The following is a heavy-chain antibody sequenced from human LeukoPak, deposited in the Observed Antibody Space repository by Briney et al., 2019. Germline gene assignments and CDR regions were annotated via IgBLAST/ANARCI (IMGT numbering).Heavy chain of an antibody. CDR1: GFTVSNNY. Sequence: PGGSLRLSCAASGFTVSNNYMSWVRQAPGKGLEWVSVIYSGGTTYYADSVKGRFTISRDNSKNTLYLQMNSLRAEDTAVYYCAGDKSGGYYYWFDPWGQGTLVTVSS. D-gene: IGHD3-22*01. CDR3: AGDKSGGYYYWFDP. J-gene: IGHJ5*02. V-gene: IGHV3-53*01. CDR2: IYSGGTT.